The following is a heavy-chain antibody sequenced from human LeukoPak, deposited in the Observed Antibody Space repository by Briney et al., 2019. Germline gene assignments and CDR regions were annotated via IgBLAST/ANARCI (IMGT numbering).Heavy chain of an antibody. V-gene: IGHV3-30*03. CDR3: ARGLSPVVRASPMGY. CDR2: ITYDGYYK. J-gene: IGHJ4*02. CDR1: GFTFSNYG. Sequence: GRSLRLSCVTSGFTFSNYGMHWVRQAPGKGLEWVALITYDGYYKYYSDSVKGRFTISSDTSKNTLYLQMNSLRAEDTAVYYCARGLSPVVRASPMGYWGQGTLVTVSS. D-gene: IGHD3-10*01.